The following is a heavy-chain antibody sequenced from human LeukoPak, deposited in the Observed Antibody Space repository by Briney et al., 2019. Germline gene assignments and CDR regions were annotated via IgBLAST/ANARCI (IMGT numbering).Heavy chain of an antibody. Sequence: PSETLSLTCTVSGGSISSYYWSGIRQPPGKGLEWIGYIYYSGSTNYNPSLKSRVTISVDTSKNQFSLKLSSVTAADTAVYYCARDSLDYGMDVWGQGTTVTVSS. J-gene: IGHJ6*01. V-gene: IGHV4-59*01. CDR1: GGSISSYY. CDR3: ARDSLDYGMDV. CDR2: IYYSGST.